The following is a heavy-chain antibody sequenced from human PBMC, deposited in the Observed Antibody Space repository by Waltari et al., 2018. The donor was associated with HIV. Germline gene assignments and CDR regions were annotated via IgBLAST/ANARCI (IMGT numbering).Heavy chain of an antibody. CDR3: ARDDYGMDV. Sequence: EVQLVESGGGLVQPGGSLRLSCAASGFTFSSYSMNWVRRAPGNVLEWVSYISSSSITIYYADSVKGRFTISRDNAKNSLYLQMNSLRAEDTAVYYCARDDYGMDVWGQGTTVTVSS. J-gene: IGHJ6*02. CDR1: GFTFSSYS. V-gene: IGHV3-48*04. CDR2: ISSSSITI.